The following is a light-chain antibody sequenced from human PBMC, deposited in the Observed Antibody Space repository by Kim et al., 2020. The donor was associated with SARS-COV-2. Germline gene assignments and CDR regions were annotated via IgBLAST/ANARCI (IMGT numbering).Light chain of an antibody. CDR3: HTWDSGTSSYV. CDR2: QDN. Sequence: SYELTQPPSVSVSPGQTASITCSGDKLGDKFVGWYQQKPGQSPILLIYQDNKRPSGIPERFSGSSSGNTATLTISGTQALDEADYYCHTWDSGTSSYVFGAGTKVT. CDR1: KLGDKF. V-gene: IGLV3-1*01. J-gene: IGLJ1*01.